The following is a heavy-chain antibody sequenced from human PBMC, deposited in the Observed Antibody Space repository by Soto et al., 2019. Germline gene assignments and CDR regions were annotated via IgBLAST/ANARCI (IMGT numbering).Heavy chain of an antibody. Sequence: PGESLKISCAASGFTFSSYAMHWVRQAPGKGLEWVAVISYDGSNKYYADSVKGRFTISRDNSKNTLYLQMNSLRAEDTAVYYCARDSGGVPAAPTGWFDPWGQGTLVTVSS. J-gene: IGHJ5*02. CDR1: GFTFSSYA. V-gene: IGHV3-30-3*01. CDR2: ISYDGSNK. D-gene: IGHD2-2*01. CDR3: ARDSGGVPAAPTGWFDP.